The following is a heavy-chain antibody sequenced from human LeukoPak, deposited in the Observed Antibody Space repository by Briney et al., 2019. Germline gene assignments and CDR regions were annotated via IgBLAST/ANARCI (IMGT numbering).Heavy chain of an antibody. CDR3: AREWRDGYNHPMYYFDY. CDR2: IYTSGST. Sequence: SETLSLTCTVSGGSISSGSYYWSWIRQPAGKGLEWIGRIYTSGSTNYNPSLKSRVTISVDTSKNQFSLKLSSVTAADTAVYYCAREWRDGYNHPMYYFDYWGLGTLVTVSS. D-gene: IGHD5-24*01. V-gene: IGHV4-61*02. J-gene: IGHJ4*02. CDR1: GGSISSGSYY.